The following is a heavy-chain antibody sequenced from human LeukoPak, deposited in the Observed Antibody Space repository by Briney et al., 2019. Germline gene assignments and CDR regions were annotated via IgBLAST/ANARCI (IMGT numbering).Heavy chain of an antibody. CDR3: ARDRGSSGWYEFDY. J-gene: IGHJ4*02. D-gene: IGHD6-19*01. CDR1: GFTSGTYW. Sequence: GGSLRLSCAASGFTSGTYWMSWVRQAPGKGLEWVANIKQDGSEKYYVDSVRGRFTISRDNAKNSLYLRMNSLRAEDTAVYYCARDRGSSGWYEFDYWGQGTLVTVSP. V-gene: IGHV3-7*01. CDR2: IKQDGSEK.